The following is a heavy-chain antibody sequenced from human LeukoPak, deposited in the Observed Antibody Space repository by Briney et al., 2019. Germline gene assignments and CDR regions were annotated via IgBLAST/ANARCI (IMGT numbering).Heavy chain of an antibody. Sequence: SETLSLTCTVSGGSISSYYWSWIRQPPGKGLEWIGYNYYSGSTNYNPSLKSRVTISVDTSKNQFSLKLSSVTAADTAVYYCAGAYYYGSGIPEFPQAYWGQGTLVFVAS. CDR2: NYYSGST. V-gene: IGHV4-59*01. CDR1: GGSISSYY. J-gene: IGHJ4*02. CDR3: AGAYYYGSGIPEFPQAY. D-gene: IGHD3-10*01.